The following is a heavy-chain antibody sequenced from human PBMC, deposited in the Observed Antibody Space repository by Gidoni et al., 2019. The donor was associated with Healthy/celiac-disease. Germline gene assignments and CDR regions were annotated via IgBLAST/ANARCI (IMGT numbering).Heavy chain of an antibody. Sequence: EVQLVASGGGLVQPGGSLRLSCAASGFTFSDHYMDWVRQAPGKGLEWVGRTRNKANSYTTEYAASVKGRFTISRDDSKNSLYLQMNSLKTEDTAVYYCARVSVGATNAFDIWGQGTMVTVSS. D-gene: IGHD1-26*01. CDR2: TRNKANSYTT. CDR3: ARVSVGATNAFDI. J-gene: IGHJ3*02. CDR1: GFTFSDHY. V-gene: IGHV3-72*01.